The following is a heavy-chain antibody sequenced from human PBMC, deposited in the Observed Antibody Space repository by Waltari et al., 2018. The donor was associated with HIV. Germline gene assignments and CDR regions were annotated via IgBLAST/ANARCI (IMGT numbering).Heavy chain of an antibody. CDR3: AKGETYYDILTGYYIDY. V-gene: IGHV3-30*18. CDR2: ISHDGGYK. D-gene: IGHD3-9*01. CDR1: GFTLRSYG. Sequence: QVQLVESGGGVVQPGRSLRLSCVATGFTLRSYGIHWVRQAPGKGLEWVALISHDGGYKFYADSVKGRFTISRDNPKNTLYLQMNSLRAEDTAVYYCAKGETYYDILTGYYIDYWGQGTLVTVSS. J-gene: IGHJ4*02.